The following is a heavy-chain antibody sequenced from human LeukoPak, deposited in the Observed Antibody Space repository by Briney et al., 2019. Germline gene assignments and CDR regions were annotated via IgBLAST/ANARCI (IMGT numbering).Heavy chain of an antibody. D-gene: IGHD1-1*01. V-gene: IGHV3-33*01. Sequence: GGSLRLSCAASEFTFTTYGIHWVRQAPGKGLEWVAFIYYDGSNIYYADYVKGRFTISRDISKNTLYLQMDSLRAEDTAIYYCARDWKTNSFDYWGQGTLVTVSS. CDR2: IYYDGSNI. CDR3: ARDWKTNSFDY. J-gene: IGHJ4*02. CDR1: EFTFTTYG.